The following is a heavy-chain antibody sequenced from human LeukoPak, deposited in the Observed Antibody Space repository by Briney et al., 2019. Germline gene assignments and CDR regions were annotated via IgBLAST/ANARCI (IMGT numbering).Heavy chain of an antibody. D-gene: IGHD5-12*01. V-gene: IGHV1-2*02. CDR1: GHTLTDYY. CDR2: INPNSGDT. Sequence: ASVKVSCKASGHTLTDYYIHWLRQAPGQGLEWMGWINPNSGDTNYAQKFQGRVTMTRDTCISTAYMELSRLASDDTAVYYCAKNPYEYYFDSWGQGTLVTVSS. CDR3: AKNPYEYYFDS. J-gene: IGHJ4*02.